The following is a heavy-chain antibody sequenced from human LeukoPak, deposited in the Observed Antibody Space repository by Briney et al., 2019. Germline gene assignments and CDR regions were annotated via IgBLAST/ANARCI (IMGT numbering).Heavy chain of an antibody. CDR1: GFTFSSYE. V-gene: IGHV3-48*03. D-gene: IGHD3-22*01. Sequence: GGSLRLSCAASGFTFSSYEMNWVRQAPGKGLEWVSYISSSGSTIYYADSVKGRFTISRDNAKNSPYLQMNSLRAEDTAVYYCARSFPPYYYDSRAFDIWGQGTMVTVSS. CDR2: ISSSGSTI. J-gene: IGHJ3*02. CDR3: ARSFPPYYYDSRAFDI.